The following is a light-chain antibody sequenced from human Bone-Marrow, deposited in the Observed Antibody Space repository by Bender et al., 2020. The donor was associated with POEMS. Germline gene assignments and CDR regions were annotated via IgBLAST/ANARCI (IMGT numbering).Light chain of an antibody. CDR2: DVS. Sequence: QSALTQPASLSGSPGQSITISCTGASSDIGSYDYISWYQHHPGRVPKVLIYDVSNRPSGVSDRFSGSKSGTTASLTISGLQTEDEADYFCSSYGRNTLDFVFGTGTRVTVL. V-gene: IGLV2-14*03. CDR1: SSDIGSYDY. CDR3: SSYGRNTLDFV. J-gene: IGLJ1*01.